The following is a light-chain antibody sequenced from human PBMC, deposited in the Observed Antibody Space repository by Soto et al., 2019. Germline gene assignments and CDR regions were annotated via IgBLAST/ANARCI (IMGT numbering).Light chain of an antibody. J-gene: IGLJ3*02. CDR2: EVN. V-gene: IGLV2-23*02. CDR1: SSDVGLYKL. Sequence: QSALTQPASVSGSPGQSITISCTGTSSDVGLYKLGSWYQQLPGKAPKLIIYEVNERPSGISDRFSGSKSGNTASLTISGLQDEDEADYYCCSYVGSSILMFGGGTKLTVL. CDR3: CSYVGSSILM.